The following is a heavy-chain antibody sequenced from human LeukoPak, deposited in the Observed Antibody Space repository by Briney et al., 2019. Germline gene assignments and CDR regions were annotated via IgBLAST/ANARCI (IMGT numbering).Heavy chain of an antibody. J-gene: IGHJ6*03. CDR3: AKSTPRLVSDYYYYMDV. Sequence: PGGSLRLSCTVSGFTFGDYAMSWFRQAPGKGLEWVGFIRSKAYGGTTEYAPSVKGRFSISRDDSKSTAYLQMNSLRTEDTALYYCAKSTPRLVSDYYYYMDVWGKGTTVTVSS. D-gene: IGHD2/OR15-2a*01. CDR1: GFTFGDYA. V-gene: IGHV3-49*03. CDR2: IRSKAYGGTT.